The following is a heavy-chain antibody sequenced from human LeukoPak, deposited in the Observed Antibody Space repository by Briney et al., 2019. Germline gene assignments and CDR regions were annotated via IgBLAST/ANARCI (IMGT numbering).Heavy chain of an antibody. D-gene: IGHD2-21*02. CDR2: ISGSRGNT. CDR3: AKGTSCGGDCYSYFAY. CDR1: GFTFSNYA. Sequence: PGGSLRLSCAASGFTFSNYAMGWVRQAPGKGLEWVSAISGSRGNTYYADSVKGRFAISRDNSKNTLYLQMNSLRADDTAVYYCAKGTSCGGDCYSYFAYWGQGTLVTVSS. J-gene: IGHJ4*02. V-gene: IGHV3-23*01.